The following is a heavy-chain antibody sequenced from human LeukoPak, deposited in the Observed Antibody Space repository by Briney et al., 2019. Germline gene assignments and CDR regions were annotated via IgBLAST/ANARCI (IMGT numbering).Heavy chain of an antibody. V-gene: IGHV7-4-1*02. CDR2: INTNTGNP. CDR1: GYTFTSYA. Sequence: ASVKVSCKASGYTFTSYAMNWVRQAPGQGLEWMGWINTNTGNPTYVQGFTGRVVFSLDTSVSTAYLQISSLKAEDTAVYYCLRDSKGLLYGNFDPWGQGTLVTVSS. D-gene: IGHD2-8*01. CDR3: LRDSKGLLYGNFDP. J-gene: IGHJ5*02.